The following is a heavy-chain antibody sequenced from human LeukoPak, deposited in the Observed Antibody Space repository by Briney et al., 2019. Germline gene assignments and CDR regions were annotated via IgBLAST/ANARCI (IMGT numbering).Heavy chain of an antibody. D-gene: IGHD5-18*01. V-gene: IGHV4-34*01. J-gene: IGHJ4*02. CDR3: ARGWIQLWSTNLDY. Sequence: SETLSLTCAVYGGSFSGYYWSWIRQPPGKGLEWIGEINHSGSTNCNPSLKSRVTISVDTSKNQFSLKLSSVTAADTAVYYCARGWIQLWSTNLDYWGQGTLVTVSS. CDR2: INHSGST. CDR1: GGSFSGYY.